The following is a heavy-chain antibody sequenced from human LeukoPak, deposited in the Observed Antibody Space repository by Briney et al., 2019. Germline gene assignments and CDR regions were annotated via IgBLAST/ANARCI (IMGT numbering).Heavy chain of an antibody. V-gene: IGHV3-49*03. Sequence: GGSLRLSCTAPGFTFGDYAMSWFRQAPGKGLEWVGFIRSKAYGGTTEYAASVKGRFTISRDDSKSIAYLQMNSLKTEDTAVYYCTSSNEYYYGSGSYFDYWGQGTLVTVSS. CDR2: IRSKAYGGTT. CDR1: GFTFGDYA. J-gene: IGHJ4*02. D-gene: IGHD3-10*01. CDR3: TSSNEYYYGSGSYFDY.